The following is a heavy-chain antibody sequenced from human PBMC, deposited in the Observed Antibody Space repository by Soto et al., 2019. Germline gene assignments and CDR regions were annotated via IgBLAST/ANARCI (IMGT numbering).Heavy chain of an antibody. CDR3: ARSPYSSSWYYFDY. J-gene: IGHJ4*02. Sequence: QVQLVQSGAEVKKPGSSVKVSCKASGGTFSSYTISWVRQAPGQGLEWMGRIIPILGIANYAQKFQGRVTITADKSTSTAYMELSSLRSEDTAVYYCARSPYSSSWYYFDYWGQGTLVTVSS. CDR1: GGTFSSYT. D-gene: IGHD6-13*01. CDR2: IIPILGIA. V-gene: IGHV1-69*02.